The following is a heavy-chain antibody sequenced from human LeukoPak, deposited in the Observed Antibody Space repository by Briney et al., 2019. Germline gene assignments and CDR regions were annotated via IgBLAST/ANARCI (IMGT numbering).Heavy chain of an antibody. V-gene: IGHV1-24*01. CDR3: ATDLHYFGSGSHIGAY. CDR1: GYTLTELP. CDR2: FDPEDAET. J-gene: IGHJ4*02. Sequence: GASVKVSCKVSGYTLTELPMHWVRLAPGKGLEWVGGFDPEDAETIYAQKFQGRVTMTEDTSTDTAYMELSSLRSEDTAVYYCATDLHYFGSGSHIGAYWGQGTLVTVSS. D-gene: IGHD3-10*01.